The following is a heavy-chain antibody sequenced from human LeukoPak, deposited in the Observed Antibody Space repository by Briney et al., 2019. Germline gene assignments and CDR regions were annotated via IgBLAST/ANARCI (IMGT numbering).Heavy chain of an antibody. V-gene: IGHV3-74*01. CDR1: EFTFSSYN. D-gene: IGHD3-10*01. Sequence: GGSLRLSCAASEFTFSSYNMNWVRQAPGKGLVWVSRISSDGSITGYADSVKGRFTISRDNAKNTLYLQMNSLRAEDTAVYYCARHLNYYLDYWGQGTLVTVSS. CDR2: ISSDGSIT. J-gene: IGHJ4*02. CDR3: ARHLNYYLDY.